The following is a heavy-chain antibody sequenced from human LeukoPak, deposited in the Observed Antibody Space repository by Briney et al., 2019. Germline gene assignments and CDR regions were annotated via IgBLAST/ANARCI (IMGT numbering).Heavy chain of an antibody. J-gene: IGHJ5*01. V-gene: IGHV3-33*01. CDR1: GFTFSHYG. CDR3: ARDSCLSPSCFDC. Sequence: GRSLRLSCAASGFTFSHYGMHWVRQAPGKGLEWVAAIRSDGSETFYAESVKGRLTVSRDQSKNTLYLRIDSLRADDTALYYCARDSCLSPSCFDCWGQGTLVTVSS. D-gene: IGHD3-3*02. CDR2: IRSDGSET.